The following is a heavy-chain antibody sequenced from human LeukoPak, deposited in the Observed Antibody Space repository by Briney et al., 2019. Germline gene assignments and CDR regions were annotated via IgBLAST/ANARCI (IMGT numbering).Heavy chain of an antibody. J-gene: IGHJ5*02. Sequence: GASVKVSCKASGGTFSSYAISWVRQAPGQGLEWIGRIIPIFGTANYAQKFQGRVTITTDDSTNTAYMELSSLTSDTTAVYYCARDRLPVPLGSTIWLEPWGQGTMVTVSS. CDR1: GGTFSSYA. CDR2: IIPIFGTA. CDR3: ARDRLPVPLGSTIWLEP. V-gene: IGHV1-69*05. D-gene: IGHD6-13*01.